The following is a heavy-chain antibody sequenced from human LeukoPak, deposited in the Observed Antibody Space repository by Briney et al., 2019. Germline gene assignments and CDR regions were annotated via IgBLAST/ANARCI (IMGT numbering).Heavy chain of an antibody. V-gene: IGHV4-61*02. D-gene: IGHD3-16*02. Sequence: TLSLTCTVSGGSISSGRYYWSWVRPPARKGLEWIGRIYTIGSTNYNPSPNSRDTISVDTSKNQFSLKLSSVTAADTAVYYCARDRREDYVWGSYPLIWGQGTLVTVSS. CDR2: IYTIGST. J-gene: IGHJ4*02. CDR3: ARDRREDYVWGSYPLI. CDR1: GGSISSGRYY.